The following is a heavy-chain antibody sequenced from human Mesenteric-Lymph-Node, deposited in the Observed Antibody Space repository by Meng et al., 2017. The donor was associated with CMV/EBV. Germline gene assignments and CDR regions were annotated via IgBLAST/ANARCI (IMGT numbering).Heavy chain of an antibody. CDR1: GGSISSYY. D-gene: IGHD3-3*01. J-gene: IGHJ5*02. Sequence: SETLSLTCTVSGGSISSYYWSWIRQPPGKGLEWIGYIYYSGSTSYNPSLKSRVTISVDTSKNQFSLKLSSVTAADTAVYYCASSGSGYYKGWFDPWGQGTLVTVSS. CDR2: IYYSGST. CDR3: ASSGSGYYKGWFDP. V-gene: IGHV4-59*01.